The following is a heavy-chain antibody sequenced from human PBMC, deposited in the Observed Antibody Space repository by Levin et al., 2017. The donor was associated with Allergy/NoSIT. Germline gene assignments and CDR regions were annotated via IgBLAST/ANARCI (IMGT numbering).Heavy chain of an antibody. V-gene: IGHV1-69*06. Sequence: GGSLRLSCKASGGTFSSYAISWVRQAPGQGLEWMGGIIPIFGTANYAQKFQGRVTITADKSTSTAYMELSSLRSEDTAVYYCARASESDSTRGTIPYYYYGMDVWGQGTTVTVSS. D-gene: IGHD3-10*01. CDR3: ARASESDSTRGTIPYYYYGMDV. CDR2: IIPIFGTA. J-gene: IGHJ6*02. CDR1: GGTFSSYA.